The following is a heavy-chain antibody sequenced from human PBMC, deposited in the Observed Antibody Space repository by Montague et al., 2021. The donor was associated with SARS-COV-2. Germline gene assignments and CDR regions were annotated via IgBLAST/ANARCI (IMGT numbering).Heavy chain of an antibody. CDR3: ARAVVTNYNFWSGYSRVPDANWFDP. CDR2: IYYSGAT. D-gene: IGHD3-3*01. Sequence: TLSLTCTVSGNSVNTGGYYWSWIRQLPGKGLEWIGYIYYSGATSHNPSLQSRLIISVDTSKNQFSLSLTSVTAADTAVYYCARAVVTNYNFWSGYSRVPDANWFDPWGQGTLVTVSS. V-gene: IGHV4-31*03. CDR1: GNSVNTGGYY. J-gene: IGHJ5*02.